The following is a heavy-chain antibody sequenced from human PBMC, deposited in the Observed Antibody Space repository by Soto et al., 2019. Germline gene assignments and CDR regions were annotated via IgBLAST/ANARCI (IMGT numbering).Heavy chain of an antibody. CDR2: NTSNGDST. CDR1: GFDFNKYA. J-gene: IGHJ4*02. V-gene: IGHV3-23*01. D-gene: IGHD2-2*02. Sequence: SGGSLRLSCAAFGFDFNKYAMTWVRQAPGKGLQWVSSNTSNGDSTYYADSVKGRFTTSRDNSKNTLYLQMNSLRADDTAVFYCAKDSPSYTTSPFYFDSWGQGTLVTVSS. CDR3: AKDSPSYTTSPFYFDS.